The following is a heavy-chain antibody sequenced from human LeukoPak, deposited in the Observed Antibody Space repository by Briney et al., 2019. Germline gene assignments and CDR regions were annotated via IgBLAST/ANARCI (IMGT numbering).Heavy chain of an antibody. CDR1: GGSISSGSYY. V-gene: IGHV4-61*02. CDR2: IYGSGST. Sequence: TSETLSLTCTVSGGSISSGSYYWSWIRQPAGKGLEWIGRIYGSGSTNYNPSLKSRVRISVDPSKNQFSLKLSSVTAADTAGYYCVREMCSGGSCYSGLFDYWGQGTLVTVSS. CDR3: VREMCSGGSCYSGLFDY. D-gene: IGHD2-15*01. J-gene: IGHJ4*02.